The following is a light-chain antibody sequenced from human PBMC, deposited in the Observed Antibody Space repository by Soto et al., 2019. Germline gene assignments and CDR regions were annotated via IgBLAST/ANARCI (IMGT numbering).Light chain of an antibody. CDR2: TDS. Sequence: SYELTQPPSVSVSPGQTARITCSGDALPNQYAYWYQQKPGQAPVLVIYTDSERPSGIPERFSGSSSGTTVTLTISGVQAEDEADYYCQSADSNGTYFYVFGTGTKLTVL. CDR3: QSADSNGTYFYV. J-gene: IGLJ1*01. V-gene: IGLV3-25*03. CDR1: ALPNQY.